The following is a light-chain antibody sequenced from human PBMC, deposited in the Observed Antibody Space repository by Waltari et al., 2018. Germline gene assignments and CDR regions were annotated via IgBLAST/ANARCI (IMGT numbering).Light chain of an antibody. J-gene: IGLJ3*02. V-gene: IGLV1-44*01. CDR2: GNK. CDR1: SSNIGSNT. Sequence: QSVLTQSPSTSGTPGQKVTISCSGSSSNIGSNTVNWYQQLPGTAPKLLIYGNKQRPSGVPDRFSGSKSGTSASLAISGLQSEDEADYYCAAWDDSLIGPVFGGGTKLIVL. CDR3: AAWDDSLIGPV.